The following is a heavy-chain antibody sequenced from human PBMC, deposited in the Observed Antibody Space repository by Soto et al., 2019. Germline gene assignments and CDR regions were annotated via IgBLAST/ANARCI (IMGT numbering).Heavy chain of an antibody. V-gene: IGHV3-23*01. CDR3: TRERSLVSFLFDY. CDR2: ISGSGRGSRP. CDR1: GFTFSNYA. Sequence: PGGSLRLSCAASGFTFSNYAVAWVRQAPGKGLEWVSSISGSGRGSRPYYADSVQGRFTISRDHSKNIVSLQMDSLRVDDTAVYYCTRERSLVSFLFDYWGPGTLVTVSS. J-gene: IGHJ4*02. D-gene: IGHD3-16*01.